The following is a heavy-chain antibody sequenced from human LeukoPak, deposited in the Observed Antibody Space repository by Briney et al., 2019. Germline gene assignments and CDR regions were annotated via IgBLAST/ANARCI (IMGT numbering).Heavy chain of an antibody. CDR1: GFTFSSYA. CDR2: ISGSGGST. D-gene: IGHD5-18*01. CDR3: AKDPAMANEYYFDY. V-gene: IGHV3-23*01. Sequence: GGSLRLSCAASGFTFSSYAMSWVRQAPGKGLEWVSAISGSGGSTYYADSVKGRFTISRDNSKNTLYLRMNSLRAEDTAVYYCAKDPAMANEYYFDYWGQGTLVTVSS. J-gene: IGHJ4*02.